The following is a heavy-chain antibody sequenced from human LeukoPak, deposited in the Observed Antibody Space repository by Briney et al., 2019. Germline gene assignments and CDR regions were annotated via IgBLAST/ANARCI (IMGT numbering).Heavy chain of an antibody. Sequence: PSETLSLTCTVSGGSISSSSYYWGWIRQPPGKGLEWIGSIYYSGSTYYNPSLKSRVTISVDTSKNQFSLKLSSVTAADTAVYYCASDVYYYDSSGHPPFDYWGQGTLVTVSS. D-gene: IGHD3-22*01. CDR2: IYYSGST. CDR3: ASDVYYYDSSGHPPFDY. V-gene: IGHV4-39*07. J-gene: IGHJ4*02. CDR1: GGSISSSSYY.